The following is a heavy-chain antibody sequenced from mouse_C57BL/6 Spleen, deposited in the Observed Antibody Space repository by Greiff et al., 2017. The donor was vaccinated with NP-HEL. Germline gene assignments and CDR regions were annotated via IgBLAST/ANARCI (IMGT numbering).Heavy chain of an antibody. V-gene: IGHV1-64*01. CDR1: GYPFTSYW. Sequence: QVQLQQPGAELVKPGASVTLSCKASGYPFTSYWMHWVKQRPGQGLEWIGMIHPNSGSTNYNEKFKSKATLTVDKSSSTAYMQLSSLTSEDSAVYYCARDTTGYFDVWGTGTTVTVSS. J-gene: IGHJ1*03. CDR3: ARDTTGYFDV. D-gene: IGHD1-1*01. CDR2: IHPNSGST.